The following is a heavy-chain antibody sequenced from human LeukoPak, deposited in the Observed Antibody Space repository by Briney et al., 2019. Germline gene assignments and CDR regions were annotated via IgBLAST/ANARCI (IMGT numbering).Heavy chain of an antibody. CDR3: ARHRSRDSSGYLIDY. CDR2: IHYSAHT. D-gene: IGHD3-22*01. V-gene: IGHV4-61*01. CDR1: GGSVSSGSYY. Sequence: SETLALTCTVSGGSVSSGSYYWSWIRQPPGKGLEWIGYIHYSAHTNYNPSLKSRVTISIDTSKNQFSLKLSSVTAADTAVYYCARHRSRDSSGYLIDYWGQGTLVTVSS. J-gene: IGHJ4*02.